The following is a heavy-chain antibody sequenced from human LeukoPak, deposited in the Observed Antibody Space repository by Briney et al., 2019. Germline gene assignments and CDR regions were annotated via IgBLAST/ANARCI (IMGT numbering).Heavy chain of an antibody. V-gene: IGHV3-11*01. J-gene: IGHJ5*02. D-gene: IGHD3-3*01. CDR2: ISSSGSTI. CDR1: GFTFSDYY. Sequence: GGSLRLSCAASGFTFSDYYMSWIRQAPGKGLEWVSYISSSGSTIYYADSVKGRFTISRDNAKNSLYLQMNSLRAEDTAVYCCARVGITIFGVDHNWFDPWGQGTLVTVSS. CDR3: ARVGITIFGVDHNWFDP.